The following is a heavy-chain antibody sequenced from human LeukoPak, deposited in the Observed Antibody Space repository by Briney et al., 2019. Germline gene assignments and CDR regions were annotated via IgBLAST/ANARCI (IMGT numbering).Heavy chain of an antibody. J-gene: IGHJ5*02. Sequence: SETLSLTCAVYGGSFSGYCWSWLRQPPGKGLEWIGEINHSGSTNSNPSLKSRVTISVDTSKNQFSLKLSSVTAADTALYYCARSQYYDSSGSKNNWFDPWGQGTLVTVSS. D-gene: IGHD3-22*01. CDR2: INHSGST. V-gene: IGHV4-34*01. CDR3: ARSQYYDSSGSKNNWFDP. CDR1: GGSFSGYC.